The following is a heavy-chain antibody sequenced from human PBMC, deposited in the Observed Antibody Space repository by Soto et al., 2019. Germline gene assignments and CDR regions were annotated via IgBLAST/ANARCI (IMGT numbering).Heavy chain of an antibody. CDR1: GDSVSSNSAG. CDR3: ARGEQYSGRIFDY. J-gene: IGHJ4*01. V-gene: IGHV6-1*01. D-gene: IGHD1-26*01. Sequence: KTSETLSLTCAITGDSVSSNSAGWSWVRQSPSRGLEWLGRTYYRSKWYYEYAVSVRGRITINPDTSKNQYPLQLNSVTPEDTAVYFCARGEQYSGRIFDYWGQGTLVTVSS. CDR2: TYYRSKWYY.